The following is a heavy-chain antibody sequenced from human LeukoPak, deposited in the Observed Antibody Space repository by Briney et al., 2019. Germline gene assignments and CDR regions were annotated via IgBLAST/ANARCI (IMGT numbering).Heavy chain of an antibody. Sequence: PGGSLRLSCAASGFTFSSYSMNWVRQAPGKGLEWVSAISGSGGSTYYADSVKGRFTISRDNSMTTLYLQMNSLREEDTALYYCAKEPLSRVSFNSFDPWGQGTLVTVSS. D-gene: IGHD2/OR15-2a*01. V-gene: IGHV3-23*01. CDR2: ISGSGGST. CDR3: AKEPLSRVSFNSFDP. J-gene: IGHJ5*02. CDR1: GFTFSSYS.